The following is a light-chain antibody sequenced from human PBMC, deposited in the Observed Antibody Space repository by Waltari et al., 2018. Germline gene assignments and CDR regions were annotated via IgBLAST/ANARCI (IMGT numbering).Light chain of an antibody. CDR2: WAS. V-gene: IGKV4-1*01. Sequence: DIVMTQSPDSLAVSLGERATINCKSSQPVLYRDNNKNYLTWYQQKPGHPPKLLFSWASIRESGVPDRLSASGSGTDFTLTISSLQAEDVAVYYCHQHYTTPWTFGQGTKVEIK. CDR1: QPVLYRDNNKNY. CDR3: HQHYTTPWT. J-gene: IGKJ1*01.